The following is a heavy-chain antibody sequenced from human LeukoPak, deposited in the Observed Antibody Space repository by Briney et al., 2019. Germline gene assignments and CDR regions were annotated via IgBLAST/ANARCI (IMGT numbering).Heavy chain of an antibody. V-gene: IGHV3-23*01. Sequence: GGSLRLSCAASGFTFSSYAMSWVRQAPGKGLEWVSSISGSGDGTYYTDSVKGRFTISRDNSKNTLYLQMNSLRAEDTAVYYCAKDPDGLWSWGQGTLVTVSS. CDR3: AKDPDGLWS. J-gene: IGHJ5*02. D-gene: IGHD4/OR15-4a*01. CDR1: GFTFSSYA. CDR2: ISGSGDGT.